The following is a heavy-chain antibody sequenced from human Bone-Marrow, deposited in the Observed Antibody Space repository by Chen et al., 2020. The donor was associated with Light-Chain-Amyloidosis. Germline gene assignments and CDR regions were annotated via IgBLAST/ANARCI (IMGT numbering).Heavy chain of an antibody. CDR3: TQDGVPGGADY. CDR1: GFTFKKYA. D-gene: IGHD1-1*01. Sequence: EVQVVESGGGLVQPGRSLRLSCAALGFTFKKYAIHWVRQAPGKGLEWVSGFDYNSGRIDYADSVRGRFTLSKGNSGDSVYLQMDSLRIEDTALYFCTQDGVPGGADYWGQGALVTVSS. V-gene: IGHV3-9*01. J-gene: IGHJ4*02. CDR2: FDYNSGRI.